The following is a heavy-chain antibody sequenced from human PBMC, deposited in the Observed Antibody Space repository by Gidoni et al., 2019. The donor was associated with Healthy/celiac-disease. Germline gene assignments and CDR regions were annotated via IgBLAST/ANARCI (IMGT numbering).Heavy chain of an antibody. Sequence: QVQLQESGPGLVKPSQTLSLPCPVSGGSISSGVYYWSWIRQHPGKGLESIGYIHSCWSTDYNPSLKTRVTISVDTSKNHFSLKLSSGTAADTAVYYVARGAMVRGGFDYWGQGTLVTVSS. D-gene: IGHD3-10*01. V-gene: IGHV4-31*03. J-gene: IGHJ4*02. CDR2: IHSCWST. CDR3: ARGAMVRGGFDY. CDR1: GGSISSGVYY.